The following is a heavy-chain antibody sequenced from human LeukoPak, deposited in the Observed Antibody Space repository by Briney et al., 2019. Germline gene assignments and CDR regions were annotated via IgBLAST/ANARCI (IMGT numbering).Heavy chain of an antibody. J-gene: IGHJ4*02. CDR3: ARVRDGYTVAFDY. CDR2: INHSGST. V-gene: IGHV4-34*01. Sequence: SETLSLTCAVFGGSFSCYYWSWIRQPPGKGLEWIGEINHSGSTNYIASLNSRVNISFDTSRDPFSLKPSTVTAVVTVVYFCARVRDGYTVAFDYWGQGNLVSVSS. CDR1: GGSFSCYY. D-gene: IGHD5-24*01.